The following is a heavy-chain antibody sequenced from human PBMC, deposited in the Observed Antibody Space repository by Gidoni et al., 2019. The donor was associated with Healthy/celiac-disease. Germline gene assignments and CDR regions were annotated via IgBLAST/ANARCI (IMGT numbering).Heavy chain of an antibody. J-gene: IGHJ4*02. Sequence: VSTISGSGGNTYYADSVKGRFTISRDNSKNTLYLQMNSLRAEDTAVYYCAKVRVSLAVAGFDYWGQGTLVTVSS. CDR3: AKVRVSLAVAGFDY. V-gene: IGHV3-23*01. CDR2: ISGSGGNT. D-gene: IGHD6-19*01.